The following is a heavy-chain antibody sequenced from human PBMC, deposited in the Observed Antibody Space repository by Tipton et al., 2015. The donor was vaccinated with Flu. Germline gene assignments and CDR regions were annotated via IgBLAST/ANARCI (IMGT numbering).Heavy chain of an antibody. V-gene: IGHV4-59*01. Sequence: GLVKPSETLSLKCTVSGGSINSYYWSWIRQPPGKGLESIGYVSYRGSTHYNPSLRSRVTISADASKNKVSLKLTSVTAADTAAYYCARESFYDVDLDDWYIDLWGRGTLVTVSS. D-gene: IGHD2/OR15-2a*01. CDR3: ARESFYDVDLDDWYIDL. CDR2: VSYRGST. J-gene: IGHJ2*01. CDR1: GGSINSYY.